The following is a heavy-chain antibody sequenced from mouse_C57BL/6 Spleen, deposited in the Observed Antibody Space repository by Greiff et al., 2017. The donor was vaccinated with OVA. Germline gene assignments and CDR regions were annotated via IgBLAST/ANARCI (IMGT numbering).Heavy chain of an antibody. J-gene: IGHJ4*01. V-gene: IGHV5-17*01. CDR3: ARPVRYAIDY. CDR1: GFTFSDYG. Sequence: DVQLVESGGGLVKPGGSLKLSCAASGFTFSDYGMHWVRQAPEKGLEWVAYISSGSSTIYYADTVKGRFTISRAHAKNPMILLMTRLRAEYTAMYCGARPVRYAIDYWGQGTTVTVSS. CDR2: ISSGSSTI. D-gene: IGHD2-14*01.